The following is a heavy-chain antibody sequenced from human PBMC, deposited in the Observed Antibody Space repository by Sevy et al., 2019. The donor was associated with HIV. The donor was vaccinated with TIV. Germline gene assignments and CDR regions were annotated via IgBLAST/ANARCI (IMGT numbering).Heavy chain of an antibody. J-gene: IGHJ4*02. V-gene: IGHV3-30*02. D-gene: IGHD3-16*01. CDR3: ARSSRLGGFFDF. CDR1: GFTFSSFA. CDR2: IKFDGSDK. Sequence: GGSLRLSCAASGFTFSSFAMHWVRQAPGKGLEWVAFIKFDGSDKYYAESMKGRLTISRDNSKNTVDLQITSLRAEDTAMYYCARSSRLGGFFDFWGQGTLVTVSS.